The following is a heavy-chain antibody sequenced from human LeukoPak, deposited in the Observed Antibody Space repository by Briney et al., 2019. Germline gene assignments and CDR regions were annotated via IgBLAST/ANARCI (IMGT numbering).Heavy chain of an antibody. CDR1: GESFSAYF. Sequence: ETLSLTCAVHGESFSAYFWSWIRQVPGKGLEWIGEIDHRGSSNYNPPLKSRATISVDTSKNHFSLSLTSVTAADTAVYYCARYDSRGSASTRFDYWGQGILVTISS. J-gene: IGHJ4*02. V-gene: IGHV4-34*01. D-gene: IGHD3-16*01. CDR2: IDHRGSS. CDR3: ARYDSRGSASTRFDY.